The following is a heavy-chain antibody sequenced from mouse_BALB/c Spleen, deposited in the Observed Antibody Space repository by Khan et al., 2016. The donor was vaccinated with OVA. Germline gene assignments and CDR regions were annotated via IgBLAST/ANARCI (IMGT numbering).Heavy chain of an antibody. CDR3: AREWCAWFPY. CDR1: GYTFTDYN. D-gene: IGHD1-1*02. V-gene: IGHV1-77*01. Sequence: VQLQESGAELARPGASVKLSCKASGYTFTDYNINWVKERTGQGLEWIGEIYPGSGNTYYNEKFKGKATLTANKSSSTVYMQLSSLTSEDSAVYFCAREWCAWFPYWGQGTLLTVSA. CDR2: IYPGSGNT. J-gene: IGHJ3*01.